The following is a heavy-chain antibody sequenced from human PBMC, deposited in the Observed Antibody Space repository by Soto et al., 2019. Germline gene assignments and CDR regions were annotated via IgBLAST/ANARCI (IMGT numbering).Heavy chain of an antibody. CDR3: GKEPDPKTATNFDF. CDR1: KFPFTDFA. V-gene: IGHV3-23*01. CDR2: VSGRGDTT. J-gene: IGHJ4*02. Sequence: EVHLLESGGGLVQPGGSLRLSCVASKFPFTDFAMNWVRQAPGKGLEWVSAVSGRGDTTYYADSVNGRFTISRDNSQDIVFLQMHSLRAEGKGVYFCGKEPDPKTATNFDFWGQGTLVTVSS.